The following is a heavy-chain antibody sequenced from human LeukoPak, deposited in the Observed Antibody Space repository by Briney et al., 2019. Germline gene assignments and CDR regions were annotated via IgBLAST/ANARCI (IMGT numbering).Heavy chain of an antibody. Sequence: PGGSLRLSCAASGFTFSSCAMSWVRQAPGKGLEWVSAISGSGGSTYYADSVKGRFTISRDNSKNTLCLQMNSLRAEDTAVYYCAKAATRGILRYFDWFQNWGQGTLVTVSS. D-gene: IGHD3-9*01. CDR1: GFTFSSCA. CDR3: AKAATRGILRYFDWFQN. CDR2: ISGSGGST. V-gene: IGHV3-23*01. J-gene: IGHJ1*01.